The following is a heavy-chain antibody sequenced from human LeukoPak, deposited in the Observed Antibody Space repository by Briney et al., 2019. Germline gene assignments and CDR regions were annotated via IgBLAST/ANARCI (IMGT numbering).Heavy chain of an antibody. J-gene: IGHJ6*03. CDR2: INPNSGGT. D-gene: IGHD6-19*01. Sequence: ASVKVSCKASGYTFTGYYMHWVRQAPGQGLEWMGWINPNSGGTNYAQKFQGRVTMTRDTSISTAYMELSRLRSDDTAVYYCASHSSGWPGYYYMDVWGKGTTVTVSS. V-gene: IGHV1-2*02. CDR3: ASHSSGWPGYYYMDV. CDR1: GYTFTGYY.